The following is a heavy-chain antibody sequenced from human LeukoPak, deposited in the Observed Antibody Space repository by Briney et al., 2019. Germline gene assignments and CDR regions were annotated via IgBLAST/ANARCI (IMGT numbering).Heavy chain of an antibody. Sequence: ASVKVSCKASGYTFTSYYMHWVRQAHGQGLEWMGIINPSGGSTSYAQKFQGRVTMTRDTSTSTVYMELSSLRSEDTAVYYCARDGRRGIVVVPAASRTFDYYFDYWGQGTLVTVSS. CDR1: GYTFTSYY. CDR2: INPSGGST. D-gene: IGHD2-2*01. V-gene: IGHV1-46*01. J-gene: IGHJ4*02. CDR3: ARDGRRGIVVVPAASRTFDYYFDY.